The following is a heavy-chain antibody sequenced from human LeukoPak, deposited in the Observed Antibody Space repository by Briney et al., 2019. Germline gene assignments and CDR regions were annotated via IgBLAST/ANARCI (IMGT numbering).Heavy chain of an antibody. CDR3: ARDTRVMINFGGVISGFDY. CDR1: GGTFSTYA. D-gene: IGHD3-16*02. J-gene: IGHJ4*02. Sequence: GASVKVSCKASGGTFSTYAITWVRQAPGQGLEWMGGIIPIFGTANYAQKFQGRVTITADESTSTAYMELRSLRSDDTAVYYCARDTRVMINFGGVISGFDYWGQGTLVTVSS. CDR2: IIPIFGTA. V-gene: IGHV1-69*13.